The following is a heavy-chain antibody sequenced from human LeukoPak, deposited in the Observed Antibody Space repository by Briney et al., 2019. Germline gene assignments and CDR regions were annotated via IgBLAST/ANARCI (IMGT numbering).Heavy chain of an antibody. CDR1: GGSFRSYK. CDR3: ARDRLGATGHWRIDV. J-gene: IGHJ2*01. CDR2: IYNSGTT. Sequence: PSETLSLTCTVSGGSFRSYKWTWIRQPAGKGLEWIGRIYNSGTTNYSPSLESRVTMSLDTSKNRFSLSLSSVTAADTAVYYCARDRLGATGHWRIDVWGRGTLVTVSS. D-gene: IGHD1-26*01. V-gene: IGHV4-4*07.